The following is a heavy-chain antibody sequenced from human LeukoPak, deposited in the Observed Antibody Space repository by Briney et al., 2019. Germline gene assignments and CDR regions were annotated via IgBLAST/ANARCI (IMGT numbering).Heavy chain of an antibody. Sequence: GGSLRLFCAASGFIFSHYPISGVRQARGKGLVWVAAISADHATYDADSMKGRFTISRDNSKNTLYLQMNGLRAEDTAVYYCAKDTEGVRGNFLFEYWGQGTLVTVSS. J-gene: IGHJ4*02. CDR2: ISADHAT. CDR3: AKDTEGVRGNFLFEY. D-gene: IGHD2-8*01. V-gene: IGHV3-23*01. CDR1: GFIFSHYP.